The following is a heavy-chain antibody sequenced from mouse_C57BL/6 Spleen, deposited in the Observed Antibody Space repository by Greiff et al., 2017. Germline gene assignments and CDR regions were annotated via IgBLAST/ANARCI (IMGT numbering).Heavy chain of an antibody. CDR2: INPSSGYT. V-gene: IGHV1-4*01. CDR3: ARGDTTGDFDY. Sequence: QVQLQQSGAELARPGASVKMSCKASGYTFTSYTMHWVKQRPGQGLEWIGYINPSSGYTKYNQKFKDKATLTADKSSCTAYMQLSSLTSEDSAVYYCARGDTTGDFDYWGQGTTLTVSS. CDR1: GYTFTSYT. D-gene: IGHD1-1*01. J-gene: IGHJ2*01.